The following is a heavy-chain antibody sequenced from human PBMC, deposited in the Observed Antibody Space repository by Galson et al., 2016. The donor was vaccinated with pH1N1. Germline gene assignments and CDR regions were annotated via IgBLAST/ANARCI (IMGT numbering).Heavy chain of an antibody. J-gene: IGHJ4*02. CDR3: ARDRGDEDKRPQACLDY. CDR1: GYTFTDYD. V-gene: IGHV1-8*01. CDR2: MNPNNDNT. D-gene: IGHD5-24*01. Sequence: SVKVSCKASGYTFTDYDINWVRQGTGQGLEWMGWMNPNNDNTGYAQKFQGRVTMTRNTSISTAYMELSSLRSEDTAVYYCARDRGDEDKRPQACLDYWGQGTLVTVSS.